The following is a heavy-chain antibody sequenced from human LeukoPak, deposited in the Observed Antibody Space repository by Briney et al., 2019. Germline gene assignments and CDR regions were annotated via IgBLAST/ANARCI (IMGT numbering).Heavy chain of an antibody. J-gene: IGHJ4*02. CDR2: ISGDGGST. D-gene: IGHD6-19*01. CDR1: GFMFHDYA. CDR3: ARESESSGWYDY. V-gene: IGHV3-43*02. Sequence: GGSLGLSCAAPGFMFHDYAIHWVGQAPGKGLEWVSLISGDGGSTFYADSVKGRLTISRDNSKKSLYIQMNSLRSDDTALYYCARESESSGWYDYWGQGTLVTVSS.